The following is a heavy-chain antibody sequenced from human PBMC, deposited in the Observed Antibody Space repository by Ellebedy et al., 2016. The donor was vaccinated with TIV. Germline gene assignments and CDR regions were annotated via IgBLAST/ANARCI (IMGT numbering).Heavy chain of an antibody. D-gene: IGHD6-13*01. CDR2: INSDGSST. V-gene: IGHV3-74*01. CDR3: ARLKVIAVADY. CDR1: GFTFSSYW. J-gene: IGHJ4*02. Sequence: GESLKISCAASGFTFSSYWMHWVRQAPGKGLVWVSRINSDGSSTSYADSVKGRFTISRDNAKNTLYLQMNSLRAEDTAVYYCARLKVIAVADYWGQGTLVTVSS.